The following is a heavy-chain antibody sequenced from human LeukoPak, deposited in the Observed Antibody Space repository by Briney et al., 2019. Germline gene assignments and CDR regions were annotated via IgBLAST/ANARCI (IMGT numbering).Heavy chain of an antibody. CDR1: GYTFTNYY. V-gene: IGHV1-46*01. Sequence: GASVKVSCKASGYTFTNYYVHWVRQAPGQGLEWMGIINPSGGSTSYAQKFQGRVTVTRDMSTSTVYMELSSLRSEDTAVYYCARDSEQFLSGNYHGSLDYWGQGTLVTVSS. CDR2: INPSGGST. CDR3: ARDSEQFLSGNYHGSLDY. J-gene: IGHJ4*02. D-gene: IGHD1-26*01.